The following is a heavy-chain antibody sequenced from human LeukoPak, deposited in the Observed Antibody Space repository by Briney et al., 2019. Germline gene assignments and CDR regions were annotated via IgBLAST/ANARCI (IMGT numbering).Heavy chain of an antibody. J-gene: IGHJ4*02. CDR3: AKDTSSAPWLASNASDY. D-gene: IGHD6-19*01. CDR2: ISGSGGST. Sequence: GGSLRLSCAASGFTFSSYAMSWVRQAPGKGLEWVSAISGSGGSTYYVDSVKGRLTISRDNSKNTVYLQMNSLRAEDTAVYYCAKDTSSAPWLASNASDYWGQGTLVTVSS. CDR1: GFTFSSYA. V-gene: IGHV3-23*01.